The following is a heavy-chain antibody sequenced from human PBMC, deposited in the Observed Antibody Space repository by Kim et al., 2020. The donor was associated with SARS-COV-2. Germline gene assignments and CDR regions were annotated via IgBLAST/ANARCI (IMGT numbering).Heavy chain of an antibody. D-gene: IGHD1-1*01. Sequence: GGSLRLSCAASGFTFSDFYMSWIRQTPAKRLEWVSYISSSSSYTNYADSVKGRFTLSRDNAKNLVYLHMSGLRAEDTAVYYCARKSGTWNGVIDHWGQGTVVTVSS. CDR1: GFTFSDFY. V-gene: IGHV3-11*03. J-gene: IGHJ4*02. CDR2: ISSSSSYT. CDR3: ARKSGTWNGVIDH.